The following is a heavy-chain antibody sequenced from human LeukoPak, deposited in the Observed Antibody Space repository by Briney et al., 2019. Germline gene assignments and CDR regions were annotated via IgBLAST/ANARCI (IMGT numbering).Heavy chain of an antibody. V-gene: IGHV1-69*05. Sequence: SVKVSCKASGDTFSSYAISWVRQAPGQGLEWMGGIIPIFGTANYAQKFQGRVTITTDESTSTAHMELSSLRSEDTAVYYCARDPQYYGSSGILEDWGQGTLVTVSS. CDR2: IIPIFGTA. CDR3: ARDPQYYGSSGILED. CDR1: GDTFSSYA. J-gene: IGHJ4*02. D-gene: IGHD3-22*01.